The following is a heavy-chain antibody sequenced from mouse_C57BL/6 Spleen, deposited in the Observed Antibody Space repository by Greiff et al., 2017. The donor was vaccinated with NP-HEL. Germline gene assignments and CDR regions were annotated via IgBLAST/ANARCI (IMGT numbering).Heavy chain of an antibody. Sequence: QVQLQQPGAELVRPGSSVKLSCKASGYTFTSYWMHWVKQRPIQGLEWIGNIDPSDSETHYNQKFKDKATLTVDKSSSTAYMQLSSLTSEDSAVYYCARGYGSSEDYWGQGTTLTVSS. J-gene: IGHJ2*01. CDR2: IDPSDSET. CDR3: ARGYGSSEDY. CDR1: GYTFTSYW. V-gene: IGHV1-52*01. D-gene: IGHD1-1*01.